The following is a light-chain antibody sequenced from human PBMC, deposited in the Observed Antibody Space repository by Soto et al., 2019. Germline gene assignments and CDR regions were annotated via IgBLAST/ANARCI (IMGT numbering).Light chain of an antibody. J-gene: IGLJ2*01. Sequence: QSALTQPPSASGSPGQSVTISCTGTSSDVGGYDYVSWYQQYPGKTPKLMIYEVSNRPSGVSNRFSGSKSGNTASLTISGLQAEDEADYYCSSFRSTTTLFGGGTKLTVL. CDR2: EVS. V-gene: IGLV2-14*01. CDR3: SSFRSTTTL. CDR1: SSDVGGYDY.